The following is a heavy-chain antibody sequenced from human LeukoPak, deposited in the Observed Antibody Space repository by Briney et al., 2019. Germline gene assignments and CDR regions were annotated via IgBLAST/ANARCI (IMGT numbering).Heavy chain of an antibody. CDR1: GFTVSTNY. V-gene: IGHV3-53*01. Sequence: GGSLRLSCAASGFTVSTNYMSWVRQAPGKGLEWVSVIYSGGSTYYADSAKGRFNISRDNSKNTLYLQMNSLRVEDTAVYYCARCKGIPFSGSYGYWGQGTLVTVSS. CDR2: IYSGGST. CDR3: ARCKGIPFSGSYGY. D-gene: IGHD1-26*01. J-gene: IGHJ4*02.